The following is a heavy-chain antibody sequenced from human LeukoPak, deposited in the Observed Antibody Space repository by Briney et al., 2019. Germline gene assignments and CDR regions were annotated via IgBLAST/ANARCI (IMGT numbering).Heavy chain of an antibody. CDR2: ISSSGSTI. V-gene: IGHV3-11*04. J-gene: IGHJ4*02. CDR1: GFTFSDYY. D-gene: IGHD4-17*01. CDR3: ARDPNYGDRRFDY. Sequence: GGSLRLSCAASGFTFSDYYMSWIPQAPGKGLEWVSYISSSGSTIYYADSVKGRFTISRDNAKNSLYLQMNSLRAEDTAVYYCARDPNYGDRRFDYWGQGTLVTVSS.